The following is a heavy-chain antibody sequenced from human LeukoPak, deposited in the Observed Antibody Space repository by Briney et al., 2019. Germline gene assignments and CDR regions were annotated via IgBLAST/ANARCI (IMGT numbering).Heavy chain of an antibody. CDR3: ARDQRWASMLLPYYYGMDV. Sequence: GGSLRLSCAASGFTFSSYAMHWVRQAPGKGLEWVAVISYDGSNKYYADSVKGRFTISRDNSKNTLYLQMNSLRAEDTAVYYCARDQRWASMLLPYYYGMDVWGQGTTVTVSS. J-gene: IGHJ6*02. V-gene: IGHV3-30*04. D-gene: IGHD3-22*01. CDR2: ISYDGSNK. CDR1: GFTFSSYA.